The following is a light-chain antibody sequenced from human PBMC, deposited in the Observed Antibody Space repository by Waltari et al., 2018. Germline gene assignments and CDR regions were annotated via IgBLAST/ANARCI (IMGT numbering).Light chain of an antibody. J-gene: IGKJ4*01. CDR2: SAS. Sequence: DTLMTQSPSSLSPSVCDTDPITCRAAQAISSYVHWSKKPPGMAPRLLIFSASTLHRGVSSRFRGSGSGTDFTLTITDLQPDDFATYYCQQSYSAPLHFGGGTRVDI. V-gene: IGKV1-39*01. CDR1: QAISSY. CDR3: QQSYSAPLH.